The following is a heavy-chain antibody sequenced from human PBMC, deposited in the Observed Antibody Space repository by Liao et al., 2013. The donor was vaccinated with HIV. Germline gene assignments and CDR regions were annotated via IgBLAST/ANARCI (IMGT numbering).Heavy chain of an antibody. CDR2: IYGSGST. Sequence: QLQLQESGPGLVKPSETLSLTCTVSGGSINPYYWSWIRKSAGKGLEWIGRIYGSGSTDYNPSLKSRVAMSLDTSDNHFSLKLSSVTAADTAVYYCARGVMQLWLRGNYFDNWGQGTLVTVSS. D-gene: IGHD5-18*01. CDR3: ARGVMQLWLRGNYFDN. V-gene: IGHV4-4*07. CDR1: GGSINPYY. J-gene: IGHJ4*02.